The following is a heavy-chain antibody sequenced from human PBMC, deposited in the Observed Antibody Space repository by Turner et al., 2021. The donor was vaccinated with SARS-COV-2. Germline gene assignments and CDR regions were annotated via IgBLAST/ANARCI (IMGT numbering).Heavy chain of an antibody. Sequence: EVRMWKSGGGLIQPGGSRLPSWPAQGFTVSSNSMSGVRQAPGKGLEWVSVSYSGGSTYYADSVKGRFTISRDNSKNTLYLQMNSLRAEDTAVYYCARGHSSGWHQSGAFDIWGQGTMVTVSS. CDR1: GFTVSSNS. J-gene: IGHJ3*02. V-gene: IGHV3-53*01. CDR3: ARGHSSGWHQSGAFDI. CDR2: SYSGGST. D-gene: IGHD6-19*01.